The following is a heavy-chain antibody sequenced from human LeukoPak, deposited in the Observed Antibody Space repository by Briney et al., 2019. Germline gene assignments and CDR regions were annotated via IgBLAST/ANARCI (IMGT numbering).Heavy chain of an antibody. CDR3: ARDIYDSSGYVDY. J-gene: IGHJ4*02. CDR2: ISSSGSTI. D-gene: IGHD3-22*01. CDR1: GSTFSDYY. V-gene: IGHV3-11*01. Sequence: GGSLRLSCAASGSTFSDYYMSWIRQAPGKGLEWVSYISSSGSTIYYADSVKGRFTISRDNAKNSLYLQMNSLRAEDTAVYYCARDIYDSSGYVDYWGQGTLVTVSS.